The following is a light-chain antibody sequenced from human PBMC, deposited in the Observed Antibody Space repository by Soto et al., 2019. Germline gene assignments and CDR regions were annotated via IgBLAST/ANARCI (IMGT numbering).Light chain of an antibody. CDR2: DVS. CDR1: SSDVGGYNY. CDR3: SSYTSSSSWV. V-gene: IGLV2-14*01. J-gene: IGLJ3*02. Sequence: QSVLTQPASVSGSPGQSITISCTGTSSDVGGYNYVSWYQQHPGKAPKLMIYDVSNRPSGVSNRFSGSKSGNTASLTISGLQAEDEDDYYCSSYTSSSSWVFGGGTKVTVL.